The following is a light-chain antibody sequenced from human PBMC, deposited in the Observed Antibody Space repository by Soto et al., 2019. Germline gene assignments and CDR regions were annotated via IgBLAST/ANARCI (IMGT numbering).Light chain of an antibody. Sequence: QSVLTQPASVSGSPGRSITISCTGTSSDVGGYNYVSWYQQHPGKAPKLMIYEVSNRPSGVSNRFSGSRSGNTASLTISGLQADDEADYYCSAYTSTTLVVFGGGTKVTVL. J-gene: IGLJ2*01. CDR1: SSDVGGYNY. CDR2: EVS. V-gene: IGLV2-14*01. CDR3: SAYTSTTLVV.